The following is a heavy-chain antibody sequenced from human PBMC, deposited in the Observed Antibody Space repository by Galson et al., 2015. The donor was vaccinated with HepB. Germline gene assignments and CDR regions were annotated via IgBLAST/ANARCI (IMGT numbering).Heavy chain of an antibody. V-gene: IGHV4-4*07. J-gene: IGHJ3*02. D-gene: IGHD5-12*01. CDR2: FYMNGGT. CDR3: AGVDIVMPNRGTYLFDI. Sequence: LRLSCAASGFTFSSYSMNWIRQPAGKGLEWVGRFYMNGGTKYNPSLQRRVTISADTSKNQLSLSLDSVTAADTAVYYCAGVDIVMPNRGTYLFDIWGQGTMVTVSS. CDR1: GFTFSSYS.